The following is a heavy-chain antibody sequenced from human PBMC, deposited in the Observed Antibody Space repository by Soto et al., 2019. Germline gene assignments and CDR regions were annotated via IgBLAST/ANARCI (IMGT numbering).Heavy chain of an antibody. CDR1: GYTFTSYD. Sequence: ASVEVSCKASGYTFTSYDINWVRQATGQGLESMGWMNPNSGDTGYAQKFQGRVTMTRNTSISTAYMELSNLRSVDTAVYYCARDIIAAAGRDVWGQQTRVTVSS. V-gene: IGHV1-8*01. CDR2: MNPNSGDT. CDR3: ARDIIAAAGRDV. J-gene: IGHJ6*02. D-gene: IGHD6-13*01.